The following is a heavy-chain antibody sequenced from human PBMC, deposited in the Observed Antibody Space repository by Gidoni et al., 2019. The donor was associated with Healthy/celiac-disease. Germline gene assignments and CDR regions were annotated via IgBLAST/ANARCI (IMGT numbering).Heavy chain of an antibody. J-gene: IGHJ6*02. CDR3: AAGYSSSWYSTFYYYGMDV. V-gene: IGHV3-23*01. D-gene: IGHD6-13*01. CDR1: GFTFRSYA. CDR2: IRGSGGRT. Sequence: EVQLLESGGGLVQPGGSLRLSCAASGFTFRSYAMSWVRQAPGQGLAWVSAIRGSGGRTYDADSVKGRFTISRDNAKNTLYLQMNSLRAEETAVYYCAAGYSSSWYSTFYYYGMDVWGQGTTVTVSS.